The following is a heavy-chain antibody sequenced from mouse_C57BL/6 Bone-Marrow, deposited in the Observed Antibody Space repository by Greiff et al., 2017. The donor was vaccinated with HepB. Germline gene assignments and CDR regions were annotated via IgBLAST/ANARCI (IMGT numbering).Heavy chain of an antibody. CDR2: INPSNGGN. J-gene: IGHJ1*03. D-gene: IGHD1-1*01. Sequence: QVQLQQPGTELVKPGASVKLSCKASGYTFTSYWMNWVKQRPGQGLEWIGNINPSNGGNNYNEKFKSKATLTVDKSSSTAYMQLSSLTSEDSAVYYCASIFYYGSSYWYFDVWGTGTTVTVSS. CDR3: ASIFYYGSSYWYFDV. CDR1: GYTFTSYW. V-gene: IGHV1-53*01.